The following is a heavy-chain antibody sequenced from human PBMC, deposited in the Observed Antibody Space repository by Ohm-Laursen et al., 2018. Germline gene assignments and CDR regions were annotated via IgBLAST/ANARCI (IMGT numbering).Heavy chain of an antibody. Sequence: SLRLSCAASGVTLSRHSMNWVRQAPGKGLEWVSSIVVNSDVTYYGDSVKGRFTIARDDAQNSLHLQMDSLRAEDTAVYYCVRVDVIQYQGSRHGDLAYWGQGTLVTVSS. CDR1: GVTLSRHS. V-gene: IGHV3-21*01. CDR3: VRVDVIQYQGSRHGDLAY. CDR2: IVVNSDVT. D-gene: IGHD2-2*01. J-gene: IGHJ4*02.